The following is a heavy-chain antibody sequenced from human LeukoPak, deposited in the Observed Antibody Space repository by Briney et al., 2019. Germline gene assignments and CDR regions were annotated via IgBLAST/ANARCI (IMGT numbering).Heavy chain of an antibody. CDR2: ISSTGSTI. D-gene: IGHD3-3*01. V-gene: IGHV3-11*04. CDR3: AREPTTRFLEWILDY. CDR1: GFTFSDYY. Sequence: PGGSLRLSCAASGFTFSDYYMSWIRQAPGKGLEWVSHISSTGSTIYYADSVKGRFTISRDNAKNSLYLQMNSLRAEDTAVYYCAREPTTRFLEWILDYWGQGTLVTVSS. J-gene: IGHJ4*02.